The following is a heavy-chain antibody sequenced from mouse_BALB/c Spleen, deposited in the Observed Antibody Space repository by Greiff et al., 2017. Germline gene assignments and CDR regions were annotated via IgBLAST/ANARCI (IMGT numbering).Heavy chain of an antibody. CDR1: GFTFSSYT. J-gene: IGHJ3*01. CDR2: ISNGGGST. V-gene: IGHV5-12-2*01. CDR3: ARHATATRAFAY. D-gene: IGHD1-2*01. Sequence: EVKVIESGGGLVQPGGSLKLSCAASGFTFSSYTMSWVRQTPEKRLEWVAYISNGGGSTYYPDTVKGRFTISRDNAKNTLYLQMSSLKSEDTAMYYCARHATATRAFAYWGQGTLVTVSA.